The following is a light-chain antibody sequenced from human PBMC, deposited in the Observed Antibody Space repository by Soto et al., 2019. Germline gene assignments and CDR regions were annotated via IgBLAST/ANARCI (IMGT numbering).Light chain of an antibody. Sequence: EIVLTQSPATLSLSPGERATLPCRASQSVSSNYLAWHQQKPGQAPRLLIYDASNRATGIPARFSGSGSGTDFTLTISSLEPEDFAVYYCQQRSNWPLTFGGGTKVDIK. V-gene: IGKV3-11*01. CDR3: QQRSNWPLT. J-gene: IGKJ4*01. CDR1: QSVSSNY. CDR2: DAS.